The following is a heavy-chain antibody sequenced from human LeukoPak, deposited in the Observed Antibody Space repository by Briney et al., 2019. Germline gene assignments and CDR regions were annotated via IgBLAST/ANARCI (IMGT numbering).Heavy chain of an antibody. Sequence: EGSLRLSCAASGFTFSSYGMNWVRQAPGKGLEWVALISYDGSKKYYADSVKGRFTISRDNSRNTLFLQMNTLRAEDTAVYYCAKAMFRGVMDWSYDFWGQGTLVTVSS. V-gene: IGHV3-30*18. CDR1: GFTFSSYG. CDR2: ISYDGSKK. J-gene: IGHJ4*02. D-gene: IGHD3-10*01. CDR3: AKAMFRGVMDWSYDF.